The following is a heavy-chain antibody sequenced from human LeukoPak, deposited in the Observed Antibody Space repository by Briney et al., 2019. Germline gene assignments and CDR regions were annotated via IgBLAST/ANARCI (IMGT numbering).Heavy chain of an antibody. J-gene: IGHJ4*02. Sequence: PGGSLRLSCAASGFIVDANYMSWVRQAPGKGLEWVSVIYRGGSTSYADSVKGRFTISRDKSKNTVYLQMNRLRVEDTAVYYCARSSGVITVAPFDCWGQGTLVTVSS. CDR3: ARSSGVITVAPFDC. D-gene: IGHD4-23*01. CDR1: GFIVDANY. CDR2: IYRGGST. V-gene: IGHV3-53*01.